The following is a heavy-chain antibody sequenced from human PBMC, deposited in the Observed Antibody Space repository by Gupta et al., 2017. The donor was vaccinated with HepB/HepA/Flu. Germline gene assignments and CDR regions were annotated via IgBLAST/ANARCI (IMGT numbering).Heavy chain of an antibody. J-gene: IGHJ1*01. Sequence: EVQLVESGGGLVQPGGSLRLSCAASGFTFSSYEMNWVRQAPGKGLEWVSYISSSGSTIYYADSVKGRFTISRDNAKNSLYLQMNSLRAEDTAVYYCASGIAAAGTKVSYFQHWGQGTLVTVSS. CDR3: ASGIAAAGTKVSYFQH. CDR2: ISSSGSTI. V-gene: IGHV3-48*03. D-gene: IGHD6-13*01. CDR1: GFTFSSYE.